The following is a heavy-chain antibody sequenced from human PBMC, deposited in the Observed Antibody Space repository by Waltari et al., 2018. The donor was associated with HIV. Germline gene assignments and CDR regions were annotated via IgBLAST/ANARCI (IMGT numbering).Heavy chain of an antibody. CDR2: IAYDGGRQ. V-gene: IGHV3-30*14. CDR3: ARESKYSHKYYPFEY. CDR1: GYIFTDYA. J-gene: IGHJ4*02. D-gene: IGHD5-12*01. Sequence: QVHLVESGGGVVQPGRSLRLSCAASGYIFTDYALHWVRQAPGKGLEVVTFIAYDGGRQQYADSVRGRLTISRDDFKNTLYLQMNSLRPGDTAVYYCARESKYSHKYYPFEYWGQGTLVSVSS.